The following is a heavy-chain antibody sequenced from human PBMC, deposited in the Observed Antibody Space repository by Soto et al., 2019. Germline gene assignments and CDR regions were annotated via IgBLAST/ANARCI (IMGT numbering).Heavy chain of an antibody. CDR3: ARGGGYDPLLYFDY. V-gene: IGHV4-34*01. CDR2: INHSGST. D-gene: IGHD5-12*01. J-gene: IGHJ4*02. CDR1: GGSFSGYY. Sequence: SETLSLTCAVYGGSFSGYYWSWIRQPPGKGLEWIGEINHSGSTNYNPSLKSRVTISVDTSKNQFSLKLSSVTAADTAAYYCARGGGYDPLLYFDYWGQGTLVTVSS.